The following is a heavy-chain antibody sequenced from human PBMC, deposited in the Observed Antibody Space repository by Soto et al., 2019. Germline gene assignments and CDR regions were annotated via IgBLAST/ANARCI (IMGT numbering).Heavy chain of an antibody. CDR2: SSSSSSTI. V-gene: IGHV3-48*01. CDR3: ARDLYDYIWGSYGGYDY. J-gene: IGHJ4*02. CDR1: GFTFISYS. D-gene: IGHD3-16*01. Sequence: EVQLVESGGGLVQPGGSLRLSCAASGFTFISYSMNWVRQAPGKGLEWVSYSSSSSSTIYYADSVKGRFTISRDNAKNSLYLQMNSLRAEDTAVYYCARDLYDYIWGSYGGYDYWGQGTLVTVSS.